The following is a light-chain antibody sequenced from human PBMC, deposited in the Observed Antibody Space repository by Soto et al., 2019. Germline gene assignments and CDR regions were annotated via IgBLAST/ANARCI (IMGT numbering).Light chain of an antibody. J-gene: IGKJ1*01. CDR2: AAS. CDR3: QKSYSTPWT. V-gene: IGKV1-39*01. Sequence: PITQFPSSPSSSLGAAVTITCRASQSISSYLNWYQQKPGKAPKLLIYAASSLQSGVPSRFSGSGSGTDFTLTISSLQPEDFATYYCQKSYSTPWTCGQGNTVAIK. CDR1: QSISSY.